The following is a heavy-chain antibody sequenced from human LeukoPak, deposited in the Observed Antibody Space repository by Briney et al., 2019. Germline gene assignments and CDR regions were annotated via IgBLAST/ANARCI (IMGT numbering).Heavy chain of an antibody. J-gene: IGHJ4*02. Sequence: GCSVRVSCKASGGSFSGYAISWVRQAPGQGLEWMGGISPFFGTANYAQKVQGRVALITDDSTSTAYMELSSLRADDTAVYYCASDQGNYYDSGGYAPFNYWGQGTLVTVSS. CDR3: ASDQGNYYDSGGYAPFNY. CDR1: GGSFSGYA. V-gene: IGHV1-69*05. CDR2: ISPFFGTA. D-gene: IGHD3-22*01.